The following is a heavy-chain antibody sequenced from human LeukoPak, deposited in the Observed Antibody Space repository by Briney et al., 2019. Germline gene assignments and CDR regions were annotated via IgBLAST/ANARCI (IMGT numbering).Heavy chain of an antibody. CDR2: MQSTGIS. D-gene: IGHD5-18*01. CDR3: ARDKRHSYGRYFDP. CDR1: GDSISTYH. Sequence: PSDTLSLTCSVSGDSISTYHWNWIRKPPGKGLEWIGYMQSTGISKYNPSLKSRVNIFVDTSKNQFVLNMRSVTAAATAVYYCARDKRHSYGRYFDPWGQGMLVTVSS. V-gene: IGHV4-59*01. J-gene: IGHJ4*02.